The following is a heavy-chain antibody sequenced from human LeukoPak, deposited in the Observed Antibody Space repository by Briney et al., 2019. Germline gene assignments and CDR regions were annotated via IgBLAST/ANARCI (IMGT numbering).Heavy chain of an antibody. Sequence: PSVKVSCKASGGTFSSYAISWVRQAPGQGLEWMGRIIPILGIANYAQKFQGRVTITADKSTSTAYMELSSLRSEDTAVYYCASEYCSSTSCYLTGLGAFDIWGQGTMVTVSS. D-gene: IGHD2-2*01. CDR3: ASEYCSSTSCYLTGLGAFDI. J-gene: IGHJ3*02. CDR2: IIPILGIA. CDR1: GGTFSSYA. V-gene: IGHV1-69*04.